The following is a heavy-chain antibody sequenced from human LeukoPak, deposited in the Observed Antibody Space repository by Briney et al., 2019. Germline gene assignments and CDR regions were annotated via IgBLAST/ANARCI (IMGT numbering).Heavy chain of an antibody. D-gene: IGHD5-24*01. CDR2: INPNSGGT. CDR1: GYTFTSYG. CDR3: ARDRRWLQLYDY. J-gene: IGHJ4*02. V-gene: IGHV1-2*06. Sequence: ASVKVSCKASGYTFTSYGISWVRQAPGQGLEWMGRINPNSGGTNYAQKFQGRVTMTRDTSISTAYMELSRLRSDDTAVYYCARDRRWLQLYDYWGQGTLVTVSS.